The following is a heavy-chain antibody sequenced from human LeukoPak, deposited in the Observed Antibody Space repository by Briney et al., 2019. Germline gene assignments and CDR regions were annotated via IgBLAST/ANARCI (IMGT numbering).Heavy chain of an antibody. D-gene: IGHD4-17*01. V-gene: IGHV4-59*01. J-gene: IGHJ6*02. CDR3: AREDPQTTVPEGMDV. CDR1: GGSISHYY. CDR2: IYYSGTA. Sequence: SETLSLTCTVSGGSISHYYWSWIRQSPGKGLEWIGYIYYSGTANYNPSLKSRVTISVDTSRNQFSLQLRSVTAADTAVYYCAREDPQTTVPEGMDVWGQGTTVIVSS.